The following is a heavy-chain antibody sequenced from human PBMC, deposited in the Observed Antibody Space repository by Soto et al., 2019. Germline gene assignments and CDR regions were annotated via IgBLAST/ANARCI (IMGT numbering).Heavy chain of an antibody. CDR3: TRGINYGAYSRWFDP. J-gene: IGHJ5*02. CDR1: GYIFTNYD. D-gene: IGHD4-17*01. CDR2: INPNSGNT. V-gene: IGHV1-8*01. Sequence: QVQLVQSGAEVKKPGASVKVSCKASGYIFTNYDINWVRQATGQGLEYLGWINPNSGNTGYVQKSKGRVTMTRNTTIKTADTELNSLTSKDAAVYYRTRGINYGAYSRWFDPWGQGTLVTVSS.